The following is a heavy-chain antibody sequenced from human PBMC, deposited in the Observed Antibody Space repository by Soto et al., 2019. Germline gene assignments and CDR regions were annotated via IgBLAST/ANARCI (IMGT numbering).Heavy chain of an antibody. CDR2: IVVGSGNT. CDR1: GFTFTSSA. V-gene: IGHV1-58*01. J-gene: IGHJ6*02. CDR3: AADTXTQPAVAGLLLYYGMDV. D-gene: IGHD6-19*01. Sequence: SVKVSCKASGFTFTSSAVQWVRQARGQRPEWIGWIVVGSGNTNYAQKFQERVTITRDMSTSTAYMELSSLRSEDTAVYYCAADTXTQPAVAGLLLYYGMDVWGQGTTVTVSS.